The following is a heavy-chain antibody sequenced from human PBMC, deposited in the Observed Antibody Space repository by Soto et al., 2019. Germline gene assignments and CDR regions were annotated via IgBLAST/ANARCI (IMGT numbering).Heavy chain of an antibody. D-gene: IGHD7-27*01. CDR3: ARGGSSNWQTLHFDC. V-gene: IGHV3-72*01. J-gene: IGHJ4*02. Sequence: AGGSLRLSCAVSGFTFSDHYMDWVRQAPGKGLEWVGRTRNKANDYTTEYAASVKGRFAISRDDSKNSLYLQMDSLKTDDTAVYYCARGGSSNWQTLHFDCWGQGTLVTVSS. CDR2: TRNKANDYTT. CDR1: GFTFSDHY.